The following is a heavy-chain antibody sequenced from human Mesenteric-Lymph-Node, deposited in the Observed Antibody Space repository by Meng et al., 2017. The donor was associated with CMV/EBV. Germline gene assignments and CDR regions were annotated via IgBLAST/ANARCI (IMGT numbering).Heavy chain of an antibody. CDR2: IDLHGDET. CDR3: ARIAGSWQPLLMGWFDP. D-gene: IGHD6-13*01. Sequence: GESLKISCAVSGFTFTRYWMSWVRQAPGKGLEWVALIDLHGDETYYVGSVKGRFTISRDNAKNSLYLQMNSLRDEDTAVYYCARIAGSWQPLLMGWFDPWGQGTLVTVSS. V-gene: IGHV3-7*01. J-gene: IGHJ5*02. CDR1: GFTFTRYW.